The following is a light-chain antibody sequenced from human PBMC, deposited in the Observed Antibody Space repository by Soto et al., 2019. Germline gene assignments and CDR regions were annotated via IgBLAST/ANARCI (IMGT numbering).Light chain of an antibody. CDR1: QSVGTS. Sequence: EIVMTQSRATLSVSPGERATLSCRASQSVGTSLAWYQQKPGQAPRLLIYDASNRATSIPARFSGSGSGTDFTLTISSLEPEDFAVYYCQQRSNWPPINFGQGTRLEIK. CDR2: DAS. CDR3: QQRSNWPPIN. J-gene: IGKJ5*01. V-gene: IGKV3-11*01.